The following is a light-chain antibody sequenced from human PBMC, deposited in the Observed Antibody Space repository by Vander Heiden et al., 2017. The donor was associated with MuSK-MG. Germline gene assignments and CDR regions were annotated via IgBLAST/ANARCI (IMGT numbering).Light chain of an antibody. CDR2: GAS. CDR1: QSVSSN. V-gene: IGKV3-15*01. J-gene: IGKJ1*01. Sequence: EIVMTQSPATLSVSPGERATLSCRASQSVSSNLAWYQQKPGQPPRLLIYGASSRATGIPARFSGSGSGTEFTLTISSLQSEDFAVYFCQQYHNWPAWTFGPGTKVEIK. CDR3: QQYHNWPAWT.